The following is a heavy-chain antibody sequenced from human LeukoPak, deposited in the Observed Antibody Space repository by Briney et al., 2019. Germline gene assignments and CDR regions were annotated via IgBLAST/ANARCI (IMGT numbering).Heavy chain of an antibody. D-gene: IGHD3-3*01. Sequence: ASVKLSCKASGYTFTGYYMHWVRQAPGQGLEWMGWINPNRGGTNYAQKFQGRVTMTRDTSISTAYMELSRLRSDDTAVYYCAREGITIFGVVILYYYYYMDVWGKGTTVTVSS. CDR3: AREGITIFGVVILYYYYYMDV. CDR1: GYTFTGYY. J-gene: IGHJ6*03. CDR2: INPNRGGT. V-gene: IGHV1-2*02.